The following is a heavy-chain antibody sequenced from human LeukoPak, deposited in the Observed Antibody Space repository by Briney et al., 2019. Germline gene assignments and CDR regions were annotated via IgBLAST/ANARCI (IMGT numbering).Heavy chain of an antibody. CDR2: IYHSGST. CDR3: ARDLITMVRGVKAPRWFDP. V-gene: IGHV4-38-2*02. J-gene: IGHJ5*02. Sequence: PSETLSLTCTVSGYSISSGYYWGWRRQPPGKGREGIGSIYHSGSTYYNPSLKSPVTISVDPSKNQFSLKLSSVTAADTAVYYCARDLITMVRGVKAPRWFDPWGQGTLVTVSS. CDR1: GYSISSGYY. D-gene: IGHD3-10*01.